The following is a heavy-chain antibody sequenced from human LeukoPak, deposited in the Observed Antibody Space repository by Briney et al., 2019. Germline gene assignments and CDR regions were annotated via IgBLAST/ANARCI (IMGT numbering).Heavy chain of an antibody. CDR2: ISGSGGST. D-gene: IGHD2-2*01. CDR1: GFTFSSYA. CDR3: AKDSSSTSLSWFDP. J-gene: IGHJ5*02. Sequence: GGSLRLSCAASGFTFSSYAMSWVRQAPGKGLEWDSAISGSGGSTYYADSVKGRFTISRDNSKNTLYLQMNSLRAEDTAVYYCAKDSSSTSLSWFDPWGQGTLVTVSS. V-gene: IGHV3-23*01.